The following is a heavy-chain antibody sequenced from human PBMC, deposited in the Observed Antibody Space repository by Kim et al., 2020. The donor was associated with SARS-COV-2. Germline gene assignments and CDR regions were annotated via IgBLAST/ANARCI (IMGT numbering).Heavy chain of an antibody. CDR2: IYSGGST. V-gene: IGHV3-53*01. Sequence: GGSLRLSCAASGFTVSSKYMSWVRQAPGKGLEWVSVIYSGGSTYYADSVKGRFTISRDNSKNTLYLQMKSLRAEDTAVYYCASRRGGYCSSTSCHPTLDYWGQGTLVTVSS. CDR1: GFTVSSKY. J-gene: IGHJ4*02. D-gene: IGHD2-2*01. CDR3: ASRRGGYCSSTSCHPTLDY.